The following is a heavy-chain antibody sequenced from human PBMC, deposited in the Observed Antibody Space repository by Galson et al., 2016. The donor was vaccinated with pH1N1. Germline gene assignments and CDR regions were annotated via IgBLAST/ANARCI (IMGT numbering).Heavy chain of an antibody. J-gene: IGHJ4*02. D-gene: IGHD4/OR15-4a*01. CDR1: GFSFSSYW. CDR2: IKQDGTEK. V-gene: IGHV3-7*04. CDR3: VRAIGAKSAY. Sequence: LRLSCAASGFSFSSYWMSWVRQAPGKGLEWVANIKQDGTEKYYVASVEGRFTISRDNAKNSLYLQMNSLRVEDTAVYYCVRAIGAKSAYWGQGTLVTVSS.